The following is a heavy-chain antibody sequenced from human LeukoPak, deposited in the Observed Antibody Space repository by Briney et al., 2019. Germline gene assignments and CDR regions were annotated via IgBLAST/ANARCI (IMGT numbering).Heavy chain of an antibody. CDR3: ARDQIAAAHFDY. CDR1: GGSINNYY. Sequence: SETLSLTCTVSGGSINNYYWSWIRQPPGKGLEWIGSIYYSGSTYYNPSLKSRVTISVDTSKNQFSLKLSSVTAADTAVYYCARDQIAAAHFDYWGQGTLVTVSS. CDR2: IYYSGST. J-gene: IGHJ4*02. V-gene: IGHV4-59*12. D-gene: IGHD6-13*01.